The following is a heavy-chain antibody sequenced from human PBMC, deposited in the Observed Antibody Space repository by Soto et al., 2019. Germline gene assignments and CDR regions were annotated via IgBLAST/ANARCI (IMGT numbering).Heavy chain of an antibody. Sequence: GSGPTLVNPTETLTLTCTVSGFSLTTGKMGVSWIRQPPGKALEWLAHIFSDNERSYSTSLQGRLTISKDTSGSQVVLSMTNADPVDTATYYCARMKVDSYQFYYAMDVWGQGTTVTVSS. D-gene: IGHD3-9*01. CDR1: GFSLTTGKMG. V-gene: IGHV2-26*01. J-gene: IGHJ6*02. CDR2: IFSDNER. CDR3: ARMKVDSYQFYYAMDV.